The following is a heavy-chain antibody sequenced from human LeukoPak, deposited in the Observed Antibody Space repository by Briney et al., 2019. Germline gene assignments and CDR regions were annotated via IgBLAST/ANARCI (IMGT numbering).Heavy chain of an antibody. V-gene: IGHV4-61*10. CDR2: IYRSGST. J-gene: IGHJ4*02. D-gene: IGHD6-19*01. CDR3: ARGLYSSGWYVIDY. Sequence: SETLSLTCTASGGSISSGSYYWSWIRQPAGKRLEWIGHIYRSGSTNYNPSLKSRVTISVDTSKNQFSLKLSSVTAADTAVYYCARGLYSSGWYVIDYWGQGTLVTVSS. CDR1: GGSISSGSYY.